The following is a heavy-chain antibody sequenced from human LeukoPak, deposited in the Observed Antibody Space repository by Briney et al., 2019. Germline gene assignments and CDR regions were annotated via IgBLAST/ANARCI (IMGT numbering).Heavy chain of an antibody. D-gene: IGHD3-22*01. CDR1: GDSISGYY. J-gene: IGHJ4*02. V-gene: IGHV4-59*01. Sequence: PSETVSLTCSVSGDSISGYYWSWIRQPPGKTLEWIAYTHHSGSTEYNPSLRSRVTMSVDTSKNQVSLKLSSVTAADTAMYYCAREGYDSSGHYLDYWGQGTLVTVSS. CDR2: THHSGST. CDR3: AREGYDSSGHYLDY.